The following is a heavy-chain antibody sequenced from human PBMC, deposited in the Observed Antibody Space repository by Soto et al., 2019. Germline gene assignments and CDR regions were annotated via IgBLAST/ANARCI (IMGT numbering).Heavy chain of an antibody. CDR1: GFTVSSNY. Sequence: SLRLSCAAFGFTVSSNYMSWVRQAPGKGLEWVSVIYSGGSTYYADSVKGRFTISRDNSKNTLYLQMNSLRAEDTAVYYCARGYSYGWYYFDYWGQGTLVTVSS. CDR2: IYSGGST. CDR3: ARGYSYGWYYFDY. V-gene: IGHV3-53*01. D-gene: IGHD5-18*01. J-gene: IGHJ4*02.